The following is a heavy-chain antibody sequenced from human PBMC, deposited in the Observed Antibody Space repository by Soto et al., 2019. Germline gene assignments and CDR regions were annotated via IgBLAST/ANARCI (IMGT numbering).Heavy chain of an antibody. Sequence: GASVKVSCKASGFTFTSSAVQWVRQARGQRLEWIGWIVVGSGNTNYAQKFQERVTITRDMSTSTAYMELSSLRSEDTAVYYCAAVVSGSLSSGWYGGFDPWGQGTLVTVSS. CDR3: AAVVSGSLSSGWYGGFDP. V-gene: IGHV1-58*01. D-gene: IGHD6-19*01. CDR2: IVVGSGNT. CDR1: GFTFTSSA. J-gene: IGHJ5*02.